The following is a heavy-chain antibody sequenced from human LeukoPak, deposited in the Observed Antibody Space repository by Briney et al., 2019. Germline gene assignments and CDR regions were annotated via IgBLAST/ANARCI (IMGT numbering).Heavy chain of an antibody. Sequence: GGSLRLSCAASGFTFSSYEMNWVRHAPGKGLVCVSRMDADGSNTHYVDSVKGRFTISRDNAKDTLYLQMNSLRVEDTAVYYCARGGWFLYDALDMWGQGTLVTVSS. J-gene: IGHJ3*02. CDR3: ARGGWFLYDALDM. CDR2: MDADGSNT. D-gene: IGHD3-9*01. CDR1: GFTFSSYE. V-gene: IGHV3-74*01.